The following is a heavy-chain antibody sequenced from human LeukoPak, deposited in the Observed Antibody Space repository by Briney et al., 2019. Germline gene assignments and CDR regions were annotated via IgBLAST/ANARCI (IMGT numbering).Heavy chain of an antibody. CDR1: GFTFSSYA. CDR3: ARADLLLWFGEPSHFGN. CDR2: INSDGSST. J-gene: IGHJ4*02. Sequence: GGSLRLSCAASGFTFSSYAMSWVRQAPGKGLVWVSRINSDGSSTSYADSVKGRFTISRDNAKNTLYLQMNSLRAEDTAVYYCARADLLLWFGEPSHFGNWGQGTLVTVSS. D-gene: IGHD3-10*01. V-gene: IGHV3-74*01.